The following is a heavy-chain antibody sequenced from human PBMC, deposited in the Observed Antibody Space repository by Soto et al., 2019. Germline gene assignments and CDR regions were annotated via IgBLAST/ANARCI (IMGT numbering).Heavy chain of an antibody. Sequence: QVQLVESGGGVVQPGRSLRLSCAASGFTFSSYAMHWVRQAPGKGLEWVAVISYDGSNKYYADSVKGRFTISRDNSKNTLYLQMNSLRAEDTAVYYCARVAWRGIAAAGRILGGFDYWGQGTLVTVSS. D-gene: IGHD6-13*01. CDR3: ARVAWRGIAAAGRILGGFDY. CDR1: GFTFSSYA. J-gene: IGHJ4*02. CDR2: ISYDGSNK. V-gene: IGHV3-30-3*01.